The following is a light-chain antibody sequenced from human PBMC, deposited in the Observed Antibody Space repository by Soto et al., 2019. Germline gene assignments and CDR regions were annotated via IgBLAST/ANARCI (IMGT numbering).Light chain of an antibody. CDR2: CSY. J-gene: IGKJ5*01. CDR1: HIFTSSY. Sequence: EIVFTQSPFTLSLSPVERATLSCSASHIFTSSYLAWYQQKPGHSPRLLIYCSYSRSTFIPDIFIFSLSWTXYTLTXSXLEPEDFAVYYSQQYGSSPITFGQGTRLEIK. V-gene: IGKV3-20*01. CDR3: QQYGSSPIT.